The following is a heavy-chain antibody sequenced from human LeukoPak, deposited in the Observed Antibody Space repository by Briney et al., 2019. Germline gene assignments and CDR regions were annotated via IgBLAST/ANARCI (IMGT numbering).Heavy chain of an antibody. D-gene: IGHD3-9*01. CDR3: ARDFTYYDILTGYYPPPFDY. CDR1: GFTFSSYS. J-gene: IGHJ4*02. V-gene: IGHV3-48*01. Sequence: GGSLRLSCAASGFTFSSYSMNWVRQAPGKGLEWLSYISSSSSTIYYADSVKGRFTISRDNAKNSLYLQMNSLRAEDTAVYYCARDFTYYDILTGYYPPPFDYWGQGTLVTVSS. CDR2: ISSSSSTI.